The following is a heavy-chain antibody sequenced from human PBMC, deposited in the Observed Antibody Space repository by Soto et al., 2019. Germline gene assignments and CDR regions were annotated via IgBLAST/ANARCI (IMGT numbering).Heavy chain of an antibody. J-gene: IGHJ4*02. CDR1: GFTFGSHW. V-gene: IGHV3-74*01. CDR2: ISSGGTTT. Sequence: GGSLRLSCAASGFTFGSHWMHWVRQAPGKGLVYVSRISSGGTTTNYAESVKGRFTISRDNARNTLYLQMNSLRVEDTAVYYCARFGTSYDTSGFLYWGQGTPVTVSS. CDR3: ARFGTSYDTSGFLY. D-gene: IGHD3-22*01.